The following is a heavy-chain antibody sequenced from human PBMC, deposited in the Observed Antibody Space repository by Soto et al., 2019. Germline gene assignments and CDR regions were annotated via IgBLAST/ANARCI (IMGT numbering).Heavy chain of an antibody. Sequence: QVQLVQSGAEVKKPGSSVKVSCKASGGTFSSYAISWVRQAPGQGLEWMGGIIPIFGTANYAQKFQGRVTITADESTSTAYMELSSVRSEDTAVYYCARDLNPYSSSWYNWFDPWGQGTLVTVSS. D-gene: IGHD6-13*01. CDR3: ARDLNPYSSSWYNWFDP. J-gene: IGHJ5*02. CDR2: IIPIFGTA. CDR1: GGTFSSYA. V-gene: IGHV1-69*12.